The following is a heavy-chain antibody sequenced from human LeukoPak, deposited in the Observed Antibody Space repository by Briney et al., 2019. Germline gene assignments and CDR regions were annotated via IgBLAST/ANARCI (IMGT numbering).Heavy chain of an antibody. J-gene: IGHJ6*03. D-gene: IGHD6-19*01. CDR1: GFTFDDYA. Sequence: GGSLRLSCAASGFTFDDYAMHWVRQGPGKGLEWVALISWDGSRAYSADSVKGRFTISRDNAKNSLYLQMNSLRAEDTALYYCAREISGIAVAGTGPYYYYYMDVWGKGTTVTVSS. V-gene: IGHV3-43D*04. CDR3: AREISGIAVAGTGPYYYYYMDV. CDR2: ISWDGSRA.